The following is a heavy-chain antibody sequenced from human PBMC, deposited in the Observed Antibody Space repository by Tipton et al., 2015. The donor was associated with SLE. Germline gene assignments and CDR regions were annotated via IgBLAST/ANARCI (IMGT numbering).Heavy chain of an antibody. Sequence: LRLSCTVSGGSISNRDYFWGWVRQSPEKGLEWIGIIHYSGTTYYNPSLKSRVTISVDTSKNQFSLKVNSLTAADTAVYYCARDRAICTRTTCYGDNWFDPWGQGTLVTVSS. V-gene: IGHV4-39*07. CDR2: IHYSGTT. J-gene: IGHJ5*02. D-gene: IGHD2-2*01. CDR1: GGSISNRDYF. CDR3: ARDRAICTRTTCYGDNWFDP.